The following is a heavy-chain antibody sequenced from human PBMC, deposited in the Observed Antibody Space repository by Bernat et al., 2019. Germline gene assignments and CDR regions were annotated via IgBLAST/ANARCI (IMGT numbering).Heavy chain of an antibody. CDR2: LNSDGSST. D-gene: IGHD3-10*01. CDR1: GLTFSSYW. CDR3: EIYYYGSGSYYNHDY. V-gene: IGHV3-74*01. Sequence: EVQLVESGGGLVQPGGSLRLSCAASGLTFSSYWMHWVRQAPGKGLGWVSRLNSDGSSTSYADSVKGRFTISRDNAKNTLYLQMNSLRAEDTAVYYCEIYYYGSGSYYNHDYWGQGTLVTVSS. J-gene: IGHJ4*02.